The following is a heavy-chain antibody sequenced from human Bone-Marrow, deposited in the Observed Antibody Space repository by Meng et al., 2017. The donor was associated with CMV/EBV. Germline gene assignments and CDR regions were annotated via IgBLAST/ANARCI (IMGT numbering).Heavy chain of an antibody. J-gene: IGHJ5*02. Sequence: SGFTFSKYAMHWVRQPPGKGLEWVSSISSSTTNIYYADSVKGRFTISRDNAKNSLYLQMSSLRAEDTAVYYCARGYYGSGSENWFDPWGQGTLVTVSS. CDR1: GFTFSKYA. CDR3: ARGYYGSGSENWFDP. V-gene: IGHV3-21*01. CDR2: ISSSTTNI. D-gene: IGHD3-10*01.